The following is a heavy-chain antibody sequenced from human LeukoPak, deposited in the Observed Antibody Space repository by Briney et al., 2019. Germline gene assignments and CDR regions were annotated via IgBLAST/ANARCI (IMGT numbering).Heavy chain of an antibody. D-gene: IGHD2-2*01. CDR2: IWYDGSNK. CDR3: AKDSFLGYCSSTSCYFDY. V-gene: IGHV3-33*06. J-gene: IGHJ4*02. CDR1: GFTFSSYG. Sequence: GGSLRLSCAASGFTFSSYGMHWVRQAPGKGLEWAAVIWYDGSNKYYADSVKGRFTISRDNSKNTLYLQMNSLRAEDTAVYYCAKDSFLGYCSSTSCYFDYWGQGTLVTVSS.